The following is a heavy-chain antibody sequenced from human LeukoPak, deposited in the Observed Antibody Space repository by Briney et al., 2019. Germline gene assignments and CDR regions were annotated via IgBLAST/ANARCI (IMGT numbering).Heavy chain of an antibody. CDR2: ISGSGDST. D-gene: IGHD1-26*01. CDR3: AKSRVSYWVPEFDY. V-gene: IGHV3-23*01. J-gene: IGHJ4*02. CDR1: GFTFSSYE. Sequence: AGGSLRLSCAASGFTFSSYEMNWVRQAPGKGLEWVSAISGSGDSTDYADSVKGRFPISRDNSKNTLYLQMNSLRAEDTAIYYCAKSRVSYWVPEFDYWGQGTLVTVSS.